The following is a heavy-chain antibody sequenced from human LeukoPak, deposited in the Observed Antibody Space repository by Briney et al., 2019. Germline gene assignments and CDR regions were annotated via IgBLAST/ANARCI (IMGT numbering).Heavy chain of an antibody. CDR1: GYTFTNYG. V-gene: IGHV1-18*01. CDR2: VSAHSGNT. D-gene: IGHD3-9*01. CDR3: ARGAFDSKTYHPTPVDY. Sequence: ASVKVSCKTSGYTFTNYGIHWVRQAPGQGLEWMVWVSAHSGNTNYAQKLQGRLTLTTDTSTTTAYMELRSLRSDDTAVYYCARGAFDSKTYHPTPVDYWGQGTLVTVSS. J-gene: IGHJ4*02.